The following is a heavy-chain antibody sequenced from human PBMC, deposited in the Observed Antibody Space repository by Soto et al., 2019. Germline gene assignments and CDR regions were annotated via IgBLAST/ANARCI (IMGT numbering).Heavy chain of an antibody. CDR1: GSTFTSYG. D-gene: IGHD3-10*01. CDR3: ARDRTTVVREMSPPIDY. CDR2: ISAYNGNT. V-gene: IGHV1-18*01. Sequence: GASVKVSCKASGSTFTSYGISWVRQAPGQGLEWMGWISAYNGNTNYAQKLQGRVTMTTDTSTSTAYMELRCLRSDDTAVYYCARDRTTVVREMSPPIDYWGQGTLVTVSS. J-gene: IGHJ4*02.